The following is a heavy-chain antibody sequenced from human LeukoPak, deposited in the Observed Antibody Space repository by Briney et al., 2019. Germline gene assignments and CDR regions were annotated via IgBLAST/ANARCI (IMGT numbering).Heavy chain of an antibody. Sequence: KPSETLSLTCAVSGYSISSGYYWGWIRQPPGKGLEWIGSIYHSGSTYYNPSLKIRVTISVDTSKNQFSLKLSSVTAADTAVYYCARILLRNRNCFDPWGQGTLVTVSS. CDR1: GYSISSGYY. CDR2: IYHSGST. J-gene: IGHJ5*02. D-gene: IGHD2/OR15-2a*01. V-gene: IGHV4-38-2*01. CDR3: ARILLRNRNCFDP.